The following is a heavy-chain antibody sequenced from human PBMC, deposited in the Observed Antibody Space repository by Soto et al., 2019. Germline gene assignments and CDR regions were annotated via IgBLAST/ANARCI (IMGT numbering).Heavy chain of an antibody. Sequence: QVQLVQSGAEVKKPGSSVKVSCEASGGTFSSYPINWVRQAPGQGLELMGVIIPFFGTSNYAQKFQGRVTITADDSTSTAYMELRILRSDATAVYYCARVRHITNSGRAVRGQGTTVTVSS. CDR3: ARVRHITNSGRAV. J-gene: IGHJ6*02. CDR1: GGTFSSYP. V-gene: IGHV1-69*01. D-gene: IGHD2-21*01. CDR2: IIPFFGTS.